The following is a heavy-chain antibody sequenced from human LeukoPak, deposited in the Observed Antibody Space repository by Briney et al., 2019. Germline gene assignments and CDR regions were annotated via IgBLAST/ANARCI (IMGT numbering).Heavy chain of an antibody. V-gene: IGHV4-59*06. J-gene: IGHJ4*02. CDR3: ARDRRDSSGYYLGYYFDY. CDR1: GVSFSSYY. CDR2: IYYSGST. Sequence: SETLSLTCTVSGVSFSSYYWSWIRQHPGKGLEWIGYIYYSGSTYYNPSLKSRVTISVDTSKNQFSLKLSSVTAADTAVYYCARDRRDSSGYYLGYYFDYWGQGTLVTVSS. D-gene: IGHD3-22*01.